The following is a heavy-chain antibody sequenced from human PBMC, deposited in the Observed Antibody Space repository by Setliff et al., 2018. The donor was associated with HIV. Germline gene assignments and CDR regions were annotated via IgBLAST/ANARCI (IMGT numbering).Heavy chain of an antibody. D-gene: IGHD3-3*01. Sequence: KPSETLSLTCTVSGGSISSYYWGWIRQPPGKGLEWIGYIYYSGSTNYNPSLKSRVTISVDTSKNQFSLKLSSVIAADTAVYYCARIFGDQGYYYGMDVWGQGTTVTVSS. CDR1: GGSISSYY. V-gene: IGHV4-59*01. CDR3: ARIFGDQGYYYGMDV. CDR2: IYYSGST. J-gene: IGHJ6*02.